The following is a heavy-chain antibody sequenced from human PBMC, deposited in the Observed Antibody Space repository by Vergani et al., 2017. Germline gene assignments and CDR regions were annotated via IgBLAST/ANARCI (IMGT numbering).Heavy chain of an antibody. J-gene: IGHJ6*03. CDR3: ARDVRVVPAAAYYMDV. CDR2: INPSGGST. CDR1: GYTFTSYY. V-gene: IGHV1-46*01. D-gene: IGHD2-2*01. Sequence: QVQLVQSGAEVKKPGASVKVSCKASGYTFTSYYMHWVRQAPGQGLEWMGIINPSGGSTSYAQKFQGRVTMTRDTSTSTVYMELSSLRSEDTAVYYCARDVRVVPAAAYYMDVWGKGTTVTVSS.